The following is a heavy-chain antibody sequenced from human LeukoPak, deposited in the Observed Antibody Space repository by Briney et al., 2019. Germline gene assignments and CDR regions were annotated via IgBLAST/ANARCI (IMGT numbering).Heavy chain of an antibody. CDR3: ALGYSSSWFLW. CDR1: GGSISSYC. Sequence: IPSETLSLTCTVSGGSISSYCWSWIRQPPGKGLEWIGYIYYSGSTNYNPSLKSRVTISVDTSKNQFSLKLSSVTAADTAVYYCALGYSSSWFLWWGQGTLVTVSS. CDR2: IYYSGST. V-gene: IGHV4-59*01. D-gene: IGHD6-13*01. J-gene: IGHJ4*02.